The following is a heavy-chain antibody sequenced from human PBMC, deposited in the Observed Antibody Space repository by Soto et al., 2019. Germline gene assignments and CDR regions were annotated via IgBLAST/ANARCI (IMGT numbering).Heavy chain of an antibody. D-gene: IGHD5-12*01. CDR2: ISGSGGST. CDR1: GFTFSNYA. V-gene: IGHV3-23*01. J-gene: IGHJ1*01. CDR3: ARRRVGYNSYFQH. Sequence: EVQLLQSGGGLVQPGGSLRLSCATSGFTFSNYAMSWVRQAPGKGLEWVSTISGSGGSTYYADSVKGRFTISRDHSKNTVYLQMNRLRAEDTALYYCARRRVGYNSYFQHWCQGTLLTVSS.